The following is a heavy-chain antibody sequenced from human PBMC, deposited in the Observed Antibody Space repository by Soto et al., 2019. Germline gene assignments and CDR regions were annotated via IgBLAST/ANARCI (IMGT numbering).Heavy chain of an antibody. CDR3: ASNLGWSSGWYN. Sequence: QVQLVQSGAEVKKPGASVKVSCKASGYTFTSYYMHWVRQAPGQGLEWMGIINPSGGSTSYAQKLQGRVTMTRDRSTSTVYMELSSLRSEDTAVYYCASNLGWSSGWYNWGQGTLVTVSS. CDR1: GYTFTSYY. V-gene: IGHV1-46*04. J-gene: IGHJ4*02. D-gene: IGHD6-19*01. CDR2: INPSGGST.